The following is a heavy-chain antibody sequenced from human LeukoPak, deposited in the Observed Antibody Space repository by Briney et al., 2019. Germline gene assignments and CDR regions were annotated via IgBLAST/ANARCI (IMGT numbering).Heavy chain of an antibody. Sequence: SETLSLTCAVYGGSFSGYYWSWIRQPPGKGLEWIGEINHSGSTNYNPSLKSRVTISVDTSKNQFSLKLSSVTAADTAVYYCARGSTWIQLWLSTPTGYYLDHWGQGTLVTFSS. D-gene: IGHD5-18*01. CDR1: GGSFSGYY. J-gene: IGHJ4*02. CDR2: INHSGST. V-gene: IGHV4-34*01. CDR3: ARGSTWIQLWLSTPTGYYLDH.